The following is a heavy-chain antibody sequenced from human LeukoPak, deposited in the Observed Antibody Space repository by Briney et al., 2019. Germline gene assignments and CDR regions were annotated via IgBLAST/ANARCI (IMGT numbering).Heavy chain of an antibody. CDR1: GFTFSSDW. V-gene: IGHV3-74*01. CDR3: ARDQGDDGAFDI. J-gene: IGHJ3*02. Sequence: PGGSLRLSCAASGFTFSSDWMHWVGQAPGKGLVWVSRINSDGSSTSYADSVKGRFTISRDNAKNTLYLQMNSLRAEDTAVYYCARDQGDDGAFDIWGQGTMVTVSS. D-gene: IGHD3-10*01. CDR2: INSDGSST.